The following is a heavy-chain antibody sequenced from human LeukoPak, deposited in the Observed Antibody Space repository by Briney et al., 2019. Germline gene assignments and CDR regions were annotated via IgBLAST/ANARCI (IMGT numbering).Heavy chain of an antibody. Sequence: SETLSLTCTVSGGSISSYYWSWIRQPPGKGLEWIGYIYYSGSTNYNPSPKSRVTISVDTSKNQFSLKLSSVTAADTAVYYCARGYSYGYAGGQIDYWGQGTLVTVSS. D-gene: IGHD5-18*01. CDR1: GGSISSYY. J-gene: IGHJ4*02. V-gene: IGHV4-59*01. CDR2: IYYSGST. CDR3: ARGYSYGYAGGQIDY.